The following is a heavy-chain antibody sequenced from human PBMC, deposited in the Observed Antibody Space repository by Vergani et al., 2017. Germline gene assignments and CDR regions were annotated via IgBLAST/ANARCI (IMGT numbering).Heavy chain of an antibody. V-gene: IGHV4-39*01. CDR2: IYYSGST. D-gene: IGHD3-3*01. CDR3: ARHSTVEWLVKLGWIDP. CDR1: GASIRSSNYY. J-gene: IGHJ5*02. Sequence: QLQLQESGPGLVKPSATLSLTCSVSGASIRSSNYYWGWIRPPPGKGRGGIASIYYSGSTYYNPSLKSRVTISVDTCKNQFSLRLSPVTAADTAVYFCARHSTVEWLVKLGWIDPWGQGILVTVSS.